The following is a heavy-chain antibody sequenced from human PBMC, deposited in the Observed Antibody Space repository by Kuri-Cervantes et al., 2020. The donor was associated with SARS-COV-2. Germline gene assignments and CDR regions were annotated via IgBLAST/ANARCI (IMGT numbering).Heavy chain of an antibody. J-gene: IGHJ5*02. CDR3: AKDAGYSSSWYVGGSIWFDP. CDR1: GFTFSSYG. Sequence: LSLTCAASGFTFSSYGMHWVRQAPGKGLEWVAVISYDGSNKYYADSVKGRFTISRDNSKNTLYLQMNSLRAEDTAVYYCAKDAGYSSSWYVGGSIWFDPWGQGTLVTVSS. CDR2: ISYDGSNK. V-gene: IGHV3-30*18. D-gene: IGHD6-13*01.